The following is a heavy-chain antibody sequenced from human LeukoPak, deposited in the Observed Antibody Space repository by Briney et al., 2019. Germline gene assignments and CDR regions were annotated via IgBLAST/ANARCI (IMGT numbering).Heavy chain of an antibody. CDR2: IYYSGST. J-gene: IGHJ1*01. Sequence: SETLSLTCTVSGGSISSSSYYWGWIRQPPGKGLEWIGSIYYSGSTYYNPSLKSRVTISVDTSKNQFSLKLSSVTAADTAVYYCARGYCDSTSCYTAYFQHWGQGTLVTVSS. V-gene: IGHV4-39*07. CDR3: ARGYCDSTSCYTAYFQH. CDR1: GGSISSSSYY. D-gene: IGHD2-2*02.